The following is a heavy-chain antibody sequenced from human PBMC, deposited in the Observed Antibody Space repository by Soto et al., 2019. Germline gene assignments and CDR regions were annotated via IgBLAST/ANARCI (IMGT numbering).Heavy chain of an antibody. CDR2: INHSGST. CDR3: ARVDSYCGGDCYSNLLSADNKGRIKYDY. Sequence: SETLSLTCAVYGGSFSGYYWSWIRQPPWKGLEWIGEINHSGSTNYNPSLKSRVTIPVDTSKNQSSLKLSSVTAADTAVYYCARVDSYCGGDCYSNLLSADNKGRIKYDYWGQGTLDTVSS. J-gene: IGHJ4*02. D-gene: IGHD2-21*01. V-gene: IGHV4-34*01. CDR1: GGSFSGYY.